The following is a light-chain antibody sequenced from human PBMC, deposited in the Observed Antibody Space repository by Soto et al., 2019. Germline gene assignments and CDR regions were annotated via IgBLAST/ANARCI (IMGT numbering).Light chain of an antibody. CDR2: AAS. V-gene: IGKV1-39*01. J-gene: IGKJ2*01. Sequence: DIQMTQSPSSLSASVGDRVTITCRASQSISSYLNWYQQKPGKAPKLLIYAASSLQSGVPSRFSGSGSGTDFTLTISSLQPEDFATYYWQQSYSTPHTFGQGHKLEIK. CDR1: QSISSY. CDR3: QQSYSTPHT.